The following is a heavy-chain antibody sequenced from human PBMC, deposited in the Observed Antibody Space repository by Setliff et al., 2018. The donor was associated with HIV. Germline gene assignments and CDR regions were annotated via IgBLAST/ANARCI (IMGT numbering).Heavy chain of an antibody. V-gene: IGHV1-24*01. Sequence: GASVKVSCKASGFTFTGYYLHWVRQAPGKGLEWMGGFDPDDGETVYAQQFQGRVTMTEDTSTDTAYMELTSLRSEDTAMYYCAPVSSGWFDPWGQGTLVTV. CDR2: FDPDDGET. J-gene: IGHJ5*02. CDR1: GFTFTGYY. D-gene: IGHD6-25*01. CDR3: APVSSGWFDP.